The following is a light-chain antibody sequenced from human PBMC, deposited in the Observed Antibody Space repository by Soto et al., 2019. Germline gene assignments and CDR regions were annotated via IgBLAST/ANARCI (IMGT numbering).Light chain of an antibody. V-gene: IGKV3-15*01. CDR1: ESVSNN. CDR3: QQYNKWPLT. Sequence: EIVLTQSPATLSVSQGERATLSCRASESVSNNLAGYQQKPGQAPRLLIFGASARATGIPASFSGSGSGTGFTPAISGLQSEDCAVYYCQQYNKWPLTFGGETKVEIK. J-gene: IGKJ4*01. CDR2: GAS.